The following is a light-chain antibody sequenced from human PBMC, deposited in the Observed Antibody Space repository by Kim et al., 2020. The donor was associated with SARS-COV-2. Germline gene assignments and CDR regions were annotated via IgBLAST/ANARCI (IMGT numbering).Light chain of an antibody. CDR3: QTYTSSLCTSLV. J-gene: IGLJ1*01. CDR1: SHSSGAGYD. CDR2: DNS. Sequence: GTNSGRGKSHSSGAGYDEQCYQQLPGTAPKLLIYDNSNRPSGVPARCSGSKSGASASLAITELQAEDEADYYSQTYTSSLCTSLVFG. V-gene: IGLV1-40*03.